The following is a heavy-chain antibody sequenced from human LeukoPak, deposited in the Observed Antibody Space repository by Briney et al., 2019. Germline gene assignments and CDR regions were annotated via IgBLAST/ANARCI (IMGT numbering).Heavy chain of an antibody. CDR2: ISSSGNTI. V-gene: IGHV3-11*04. CDR3: ARALWGYNLIDYYYYYMDV. J-gene: IGHJ6*03. Sequence: GGSLRLSCAASGFTFSDYYMSWIRQAPGKGLEWVSYISSSGNTIYYADSVRGRFTISRDNAKNSLYLQMNSLRGEDSAVYFCARALWGYNLIDYYYYYMDVWGKGTTVTVSS. D-gene: IGHD5-24*01. CDR1: GFTFSDYY.